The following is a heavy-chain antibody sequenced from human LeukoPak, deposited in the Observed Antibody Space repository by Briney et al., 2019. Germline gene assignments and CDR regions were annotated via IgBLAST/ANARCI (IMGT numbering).Heavy chain of an antibody. J-gene: IGHJ4*02. D-gene: IGHD4-23*01. CDR2: ISSSGSTI. Sequence: GGSLRLSCAASGFTFSDYYMSWIRQAPGKGLEWVSYISSSGSTIYYADSVKGRFPISRDNAKNSLYLQINSLRAEDTAVYYCAREGPTVAPDFDYWGQGTLVTVSS. CDR3: AREGPTVAPDFDY. V-gene: IGHV3-11*01. CDR1: GFTFSDYY.